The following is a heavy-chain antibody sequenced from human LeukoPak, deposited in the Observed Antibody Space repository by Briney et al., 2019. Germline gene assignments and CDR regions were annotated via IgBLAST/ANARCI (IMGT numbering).Heavy chain of an antibody. CDR1: GFTFSSYE. CDR3: AKDQTYLSYGDRGPLDY. V-gene: IGHV3-48*03. Sequence: GGSLRLSCAASGFTFSSYEMNWVRQAPGKGLEWVSYISSSGSTIYYADSVKGRFTISRDNSKNTLYLQMNSLRAEDTALYYCAKDQTYLSYGDRGPLDYWGQGTLVTVSS. CDR2: ISSSGSTI. J-gene: IGHJ4*02. D-gene: IGHD4-17*01.